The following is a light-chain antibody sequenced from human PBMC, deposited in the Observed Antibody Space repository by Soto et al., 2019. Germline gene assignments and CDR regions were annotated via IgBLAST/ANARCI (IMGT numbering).Light chain of an antibody. J-gene: IGKJ2*01. Sequence: EIVLTQSPGTLSLSPGERATLSCRASQSVSSIYLAWYQQKPGQAPRLLIYGASSRATGIPDRFSGSGSGTDFTLTISRLEPEDFAVYYCQHYGRSAYTFGQGTTLQIK. CDR2: GAS. V-gene: IGKV3-20*01. CDR1: QSVSSIY. CDR3: QHYGRSAYT.